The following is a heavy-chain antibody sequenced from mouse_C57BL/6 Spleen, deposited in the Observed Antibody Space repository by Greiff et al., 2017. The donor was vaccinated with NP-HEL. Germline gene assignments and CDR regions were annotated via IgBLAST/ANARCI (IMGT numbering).Heavy chain of an antibody. J-gene: IGHJ2*01. CDR3: ARSGFYFDY. D-gene: IGHD3-1*01. CDR1: GFTFTDYY. CDR2: IRNKANGYTT. Sequence: DVKLVESGGRLVQPGGSLSLSCAASGFTFTDYYMSWVRQPPGKALEWLGFIRNKANGYTTEYSASVKGRFTISRDNSQSILYLQMNALRAEDSATYYCARSGFYFDYWGQGTTLTVSS. V-gene: IGHV7-3*01.